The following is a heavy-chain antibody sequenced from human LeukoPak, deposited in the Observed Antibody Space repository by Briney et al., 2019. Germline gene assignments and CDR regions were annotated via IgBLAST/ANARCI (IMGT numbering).Heavy chain of an antibody. CDR2: INPNSGGT. D-gene: IGHD1-26*01. V-gene: IGHV1-2*02. Sequence: ASVKVSCKASGCTFTGYYMHWVRQPPGQGLEWMGWINPNSGGTNYAQKFQGRVTMTRDTSISTAYMELSRLRSDDTAVYYCARGRVGALVPYDWGQGTLVTVSS. CDR1: GCTFTGYY. CDR3: ARGRVGALVPYD. J-gene: IGHJ4*02.